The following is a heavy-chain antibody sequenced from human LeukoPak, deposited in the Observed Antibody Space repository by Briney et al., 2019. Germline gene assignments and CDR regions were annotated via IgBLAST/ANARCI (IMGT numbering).Heavy chain of an antibody. D-gene: IGHD1-26*01. Sequence: GGSLRLSCAASGFTFSSYDMNWVRQAPGKGLEWVSYISSSNNTIYYADSVKGRFTISRDNAKNSLYLQMNSLRDEDTAVYYCARVTPIVGAIFDYWGQGTLVTVSS. CDR2: ISSSNNTI. V-gene: IGHV3-48*02. CDR1: GFTFSSYD. CDR3: ARVTPIVGAIFDY. J-gene: IGHJ4*02.